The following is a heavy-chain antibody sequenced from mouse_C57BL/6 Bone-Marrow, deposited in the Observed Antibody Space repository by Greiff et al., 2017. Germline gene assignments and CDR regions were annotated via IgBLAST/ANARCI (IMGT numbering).Heavy chain of an antibody. CDR3: TRGDYGSSPWFAY. CDR1: GYTFTDYE. Sequence: VQLQQSGAELVRPGASVTLSCKASGYTFTDYEMHWVKQTPVHGLEWIGTNDPETGGTAYNQKFKGKAILTADKSSSTAYMELRSLTSEDSAVYYCTRGDYGSSPWFAYWCQGTLVTVSA. J-gene: IGHJ3*01. V-gene: IGHV1-15*01. CDR2: NDPETGGT. D-gene: IGHD1-1*01.